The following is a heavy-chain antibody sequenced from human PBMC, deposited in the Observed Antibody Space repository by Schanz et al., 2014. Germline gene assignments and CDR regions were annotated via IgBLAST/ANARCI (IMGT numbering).Heavy chain of an antibody. Sequence: QVQLVESGGGLVKPGGSLRLSCAASGFAFRSYAMHWVRQAPGKGLEWAALISHDGNNKHYVDSVEGRFTISRDNSKNALYLQMDSLRAEDTAVYYCARGIITMVRGGDVGAFDIWGQGTMVTVSS. CDR1: GFAFRSYA. CDR3: ARGIITMVRGGDVGAFDI. CDR2: ISHDGNNK. J-gene: IGHJ3*02. D-gene: IGHD3-10*01. V-gene: IGHV3-30-3*01.